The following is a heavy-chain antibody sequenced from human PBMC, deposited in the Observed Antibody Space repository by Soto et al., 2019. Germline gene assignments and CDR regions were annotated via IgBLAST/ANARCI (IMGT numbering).Heavy chain of an antibody. J-gene: IGHJ4*02. CDR2: INPIVSMS. CDR1: GDTFSFYT. CDR3: GASYGSGYRAFDY. V-gene: IGHV1-69*02. D-gene: IGHD3-10*01. Sequence: ASVKVSCKASGDTFSFYTINWVRQPPGLGLEWVGRINPIVSMSNYAQKFQGRVSMTADKSTSTAYMELRSLRSDDTAMYFCGASYGSGYRAFDYWGLGALVTVSS.